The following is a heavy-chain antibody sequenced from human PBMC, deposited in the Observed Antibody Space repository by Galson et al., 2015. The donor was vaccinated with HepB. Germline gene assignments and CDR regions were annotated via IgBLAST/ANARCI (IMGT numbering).Heavy chain of an antibody. D-gene: IGHD4-17*01. J-gene: IGHJ4*02. CDR2: IIPILGIA. V-gene: IGHV1-69*04. Sequence: SVKVSCKASGGTFSSYTISWVRQAPGQGLEWMGRIIPILGIANYAQKFQGRVTITADKSTSTAYMELSSLRSEDTAVYYCARDADYGDYADYWGQGTLVTVSS. CDR3: ARDADYGDYADY. CDR1: GGTFSSYT.